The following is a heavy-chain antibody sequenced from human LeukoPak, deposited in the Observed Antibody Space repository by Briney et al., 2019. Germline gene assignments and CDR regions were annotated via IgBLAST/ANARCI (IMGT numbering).Heavy chain of an antibody. V-gene: IGHV4-59*08. CDR3: ARQGREDSSGFYWFDP. D-gene: IGHD6-19*01. CDR1: GGSISGYY. Sequence: SETLSLTCTVSGGSISGYYWSWIRQPPGKGLEWIAYMYYTGNINYNPSLESRVTISVDTSNNQFFLKLSSVTAADTAVYYCARQGREDSSGFYWFDPWGQGTLVTVSS. CDR2: MYYTGNI. J-gene: IGHJ5*02.